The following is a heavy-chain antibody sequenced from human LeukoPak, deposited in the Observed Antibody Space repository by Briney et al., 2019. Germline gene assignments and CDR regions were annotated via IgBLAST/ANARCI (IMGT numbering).Heavy chain of an antibody. CDR1: GFTFSSYA. V-gene: IGHV3-23*01. CDR2: ISVSGGST. Sequence: GGSLRLSCAASGFTFSSYAMSWVRQAPGKGLEWVSAISVSGGSTYYADSVKGRFTISRDNSKNTLYLQMNSLRAEDTAVYYCAKWGGKEDTYGPTPDYWGQGTLVTVSS. D-gene: IGHD3-16*01. J-gene: IGHJ4*02. CDR3: AKWGGKEDTYGPTPDY.